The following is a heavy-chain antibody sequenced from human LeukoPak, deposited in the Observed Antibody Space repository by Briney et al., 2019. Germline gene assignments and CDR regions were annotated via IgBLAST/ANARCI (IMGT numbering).Heavy chain of an antibody. Sequence: GASVKVSCKASGYTFTGCYMHWVRQAPGQGLEWMGWINPNSGGTNYAQKFQGRVTMTRDTSISTAYMELSRLRSDDTAVYYCARDIAGSAPDTAMVPTFDYWGQGTLVTVSS. CDR3: ARDIAGSAPDTAMVPTFDY. V-gene: IGHV1-2*02. CDR2: INPNSGGT. D-gene: IGHD5-18*01. CDR1: GYTFTGCY. J-gene: IGHJ4*02.